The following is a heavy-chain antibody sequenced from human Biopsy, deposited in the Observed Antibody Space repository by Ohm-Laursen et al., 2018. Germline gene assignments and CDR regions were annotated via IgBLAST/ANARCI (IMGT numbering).Heavy chain of an antibody. CDR1: GYTFTGYF. CDR2: IIAVSGLV. V-gene: IGHV1-69*10. CDR3: ATPFQYYDSWGGYPPFDH. J-gene: IGHJ4*02. Sequence: SVKVSCKTSGYTFTGYFLHWVRQAPGEGLEWMGGIIAVSGLVNYAPKFQGRVSITADKSTTTAYMELSNLKSEDTAVYYCATPFQYYDSWGGYPPFDHWGQGTPVTVSS. D-gene: IGHD3-3*01.